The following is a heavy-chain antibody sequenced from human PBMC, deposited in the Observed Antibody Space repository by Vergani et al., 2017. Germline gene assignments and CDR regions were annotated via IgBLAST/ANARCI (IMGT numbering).Heavy chain of an antibody. Sequence: QVQLQESGPGLVKPSETLSLTCTVSGGSISSYYWSWIRQPPGKGLEWIGYIYYSGSTNYNPSLKSRVTISVDTSKNQFSLKLRSVTAADTAVYYCATDRYSGSYSAGAFDIWGQGTMVTVSS. D-gene: IGHD1-26*01. CDR2: IYYSGST. CDR1: GGSISSYY. CDR3: ATDRYSGSYSAGAFDI. V-gene: IGHV4-59*01. J-gene: IGHJ3*02.